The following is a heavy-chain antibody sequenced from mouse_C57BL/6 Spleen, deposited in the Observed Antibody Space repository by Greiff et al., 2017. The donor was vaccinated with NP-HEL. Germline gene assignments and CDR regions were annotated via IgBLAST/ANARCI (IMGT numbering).Heavy chain of an antibody. Sequence: EVQRVESGGDLVKPGGSLKLSCAASGFTFSSYGMSWVRQTPDKRLEWVATISSGGSYTYYPDSVKGRFTISRDNAKNTLYLQMSSLKSEDTAMYYCASHDYRYAMDYWGQGTSVTVSS. D-gene: IGHD2-4*01. CDR2: ISSGGSYT. J-gene: IGHJ4*01. CDR3: ASHDYRYAMDY. CDR1: GFTFSSYG. V-gene: IGHV5-6*01.